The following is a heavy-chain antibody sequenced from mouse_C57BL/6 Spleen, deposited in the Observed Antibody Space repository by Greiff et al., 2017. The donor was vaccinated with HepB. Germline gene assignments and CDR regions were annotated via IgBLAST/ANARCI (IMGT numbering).Heavy chain of an antibody. CDR3: ARHGYDRFLDY. CDR2: ISSGSSTI. V-gene: IGHV5-17*01. CDR1: GFTFSDYG. D-gene: IGHD2-2*01. J-gene: IGHJ2*01. Sequence: EVKLMESGGGLVKPGGSLKLSCAASGFTFSDYGMHWVRQAPEKGLEWVAYISSGSSTIYYADTVKGRFTISRDNAKNTLFLQMTSLRSEDTAMYYCARHGYDRFLDYWGQGTTLTVSS.